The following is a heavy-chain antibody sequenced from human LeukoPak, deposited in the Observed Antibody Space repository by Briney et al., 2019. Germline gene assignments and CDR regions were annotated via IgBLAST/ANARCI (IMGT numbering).Heavy chain of an antibody. CDR2: INPNTGGT. CDR1: GYTFTDYH. J-gene: IGHJ4*02. V-gene: IGHV1-2*02. Sequence: ASAKVSCKASGYTFTDYHIHWVRLAPGQGLEWMGWINPNTGGTNYAQKFPGRVTMTRDTSISTAFMELNRLTSDDTAVYYCARVSSLDWFSDYWGQGTLVTVSS. CDR3: ARVSSLDWFSDY. D-gene: IGHD3-9*01.